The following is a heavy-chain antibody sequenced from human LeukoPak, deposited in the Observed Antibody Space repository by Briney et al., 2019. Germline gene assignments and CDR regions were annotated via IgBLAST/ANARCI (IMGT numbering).Heavy chain of an antibody. CDR3: ARTVILYYYYYMDV. V-gene: IGHV1-8*01. CDR2: MNPNSGNT. Sequence: ASVKVSCKASGYTFTSYDINWVRQATGQGLEWMGWMNPNSGNTGYAQKFQGRVTMTRSTSISTAYMELSSLRSEDTAVYYCARTVILYYYYYMDVWGKGTTVTVSS. CDR1: GYTFTSYD. J-gene: IGHJ6*03. D-gene: IGHD2-21*01.